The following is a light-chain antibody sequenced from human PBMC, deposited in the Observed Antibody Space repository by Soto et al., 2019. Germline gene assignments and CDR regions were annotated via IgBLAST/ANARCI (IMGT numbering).Light chain of an antibody. Sequence: DIQLTQSPSFLSASVRDRVTITCRASQVLSSYLAWYQQKPGKAPKLLIYGVSTLQSGVPSRFSGSGSGTEFTLTISSQQPEDFATYYCQQLNTYPLTFGGGTKVEIK. CDR2: GVS. CDR1: QVLSSY. J-gene: IGKJ4*01. CDR3: QQLNTYPLT. V-gene: IGKV1-9*01.